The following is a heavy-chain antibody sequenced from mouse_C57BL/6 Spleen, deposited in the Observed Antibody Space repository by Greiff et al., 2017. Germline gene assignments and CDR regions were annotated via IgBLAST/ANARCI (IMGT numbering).Heavy chain of an antibody. J-gene: IGHJ4*01. Sequence: QVQLQQPGAELVRPGTSVKLSCKASGYTFTSYWMHWVKQRPGQGLEWIGVIDPSDSYTNYNQKFKGKATLTVDTSSSTAYMQLSSLTSEDSAVYYCARSYYYSNAEYYAMDYWGQGTSVTVSS. CDR1: GYTFTSYW. D-gene: IGHD2-5*01. CDR3: ARSYYYSNAEYYAMDY. V-gene: IGHV1-59*01. CDR2: IDPSDSYT.